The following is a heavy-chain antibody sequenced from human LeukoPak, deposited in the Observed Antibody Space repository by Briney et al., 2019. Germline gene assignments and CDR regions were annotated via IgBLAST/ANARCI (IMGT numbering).Heavy chain of an antibody. J-gene: IGHJ6*03. CDR1: GFTFTTYS. CDR2: ISSSSSYI. Sequence: GGSLRLSCAASGFTFTTYSMNWVRQAPGKGLEWVSSISSSSSYIYYADSVKGRFTISRDNAKNSLYLQMNSLRAEDTAVYYCARLVRGVIQYYYMDVWGKGTTVTISS. D-gene: IGHD3-10*01. V-gene: IGHV3-21*01. CDR3: ARLVRGVIQYYYMDV.